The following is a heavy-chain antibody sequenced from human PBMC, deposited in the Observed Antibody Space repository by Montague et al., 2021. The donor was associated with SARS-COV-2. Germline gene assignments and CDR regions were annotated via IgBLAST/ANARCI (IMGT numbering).Heavy chain of an antibody. Sequence: ETLSLTCTVSGGSISSSSYYWGWIRQPPGKGLEWIGSIYYSGSTYYNSSLKGRVTISVDTSKNQFSLKLSSVTAADTAVYYCARVGRQQLVRLSGMDVWGQGTTVTVSS. J-gene: IGHJ6*02. CDR3: ARVGRQQLVRLSGMDV. CDR1: GGSISSSSYY. V-gene: IGHV4-39*07. CDR2: IYYSGST. D-gene: IGHD6-13*01.